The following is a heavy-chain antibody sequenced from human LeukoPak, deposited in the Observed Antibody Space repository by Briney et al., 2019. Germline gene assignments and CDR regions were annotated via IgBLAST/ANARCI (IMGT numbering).Heavy chain of an antibody. V-gene: IGHV1-46*01. D-gene: IGHD5-18*01. Sequence: ASVKVSCKASGYTFTSYYMHWVRQAPGQGLEWMGIINPSGGSTSYAQKIQGRVTMTRDTSTSTAYMELRSLRSDDTAVYYCAREVDTAMGRDYYYGMDVWGQGTTVTVSS. CDR1: GYTFTSYY. CDR2: INPSGGST. CDR3: AREVDTAMGRDYYYGMDV. J-gene: IGHJ6*02.